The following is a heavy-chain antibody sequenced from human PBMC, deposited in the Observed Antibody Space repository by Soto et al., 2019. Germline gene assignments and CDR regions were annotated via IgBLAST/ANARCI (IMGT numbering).Heavy chain of an antibody. J-gene: IGHJ4*02. Sequence: QITLKESGPTLVKPTQTLTLTCTFSGFSRSSTRMAVGWIHQPPGKALEWLALIYWDDDKRYSPVLKSRLKIANDNSKNQLVLTMSNTDPVDTARYYCAHIVVVGLGYYFDYWGQGTLVTVSS. CDR2: IYWDDDK. CDR1: GFSRSSTRMA. V-gene: IGHV2-5*02. D-gene: IGHD3-22*01. CDR3: AHIVVVGLGYYFDY.